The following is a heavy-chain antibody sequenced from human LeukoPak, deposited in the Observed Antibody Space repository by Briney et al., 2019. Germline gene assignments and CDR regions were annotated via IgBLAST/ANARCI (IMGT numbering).Heavy chain of an antibody. CDR1: GGSISNYY. CDR3: ARDARGVVTDAFDI. D-gene: IGHD3-22*01. J-gene: IGHJ3*02. V-gene: IGHV4-59*01. CDR2: IYYSGTT. Sequence: PSETLSLTCTVSGGSISNYYWSWIRQPPGKGLEWIGYIYYSGTTNYNPSLKSRVTISVDTSKNQFSLTLSSVTAADTAVYYCARDARGVVTDAFDIWGQGTMVTVSS.